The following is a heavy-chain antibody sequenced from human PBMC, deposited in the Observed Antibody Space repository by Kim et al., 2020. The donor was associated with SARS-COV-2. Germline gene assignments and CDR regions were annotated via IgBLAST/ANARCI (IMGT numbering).Heavy chain of an antibody. CDR2: SST. J-gene: IGHJ4*02. V-gene: IGHV5-10-1*01. D-gene: IGHD1-26*01. CDR3: ASGGGIPDY. Sequence: SSTNYSPSFQGHVTISADKSISTAYLQWSSLKASDTAMYYCASGGGIPDYWGQGTLVTVSS.